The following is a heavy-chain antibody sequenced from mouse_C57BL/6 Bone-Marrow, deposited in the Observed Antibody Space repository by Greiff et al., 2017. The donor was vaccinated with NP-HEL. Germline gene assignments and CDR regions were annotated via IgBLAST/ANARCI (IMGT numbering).Heavy chain of an antibody. V-gene: IGHV1-50*01. J-gene: IGHJ2*01. CDR3: ARQCHYGSSLEY. CDR1: GYTFTSYW. CDR2: IDPSDSCT. Sequence: VQLQQPGAELVKPGASVKLSCKASGYTFTSYWMQWVKQRPGQGLEWIGEIDPSDSCTNYNQKFKGKATLTVDTSSSTAYMQLSSLTSEDSAVYYCARQCHYGSSLEYWGQGTTLTVSS. D-gene: IGHD1-1*01.